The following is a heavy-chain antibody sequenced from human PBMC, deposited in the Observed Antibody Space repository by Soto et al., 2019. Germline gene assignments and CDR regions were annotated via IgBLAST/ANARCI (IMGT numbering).Heavy chain of an antibody. J-gene: IGHJ6*02. CDR2: INPNGGST. CDR3: AXXXXFXXXRXPFGLDV. Sequence: LEWMGIINPNGGSTTYAQKFQGRVTMTRDTSTSTVYMELSSLTSEDAALYYCAXXXXFXXXRXPFGLDVWGQGTTVTVSS. V-gene: IGHV1-46*01.